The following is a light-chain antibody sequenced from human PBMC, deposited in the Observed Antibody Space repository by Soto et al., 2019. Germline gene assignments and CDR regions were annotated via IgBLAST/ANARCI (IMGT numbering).Light chain of an antibody. V-gene: IGLV7-43*01. Sequence: QAVVTQEPSLTVSPGGTVTLTCASITGAVTSGNYPSWFQQKPGQTPRTLIYTTNSRHSWTPARFSGSLLGGKAALTLSGVQPEDEAEYYCLLYYGGAQLVFGGGTKLTVL. CDR1: TGAVTSGNY. J-gene: IGLJ3*02. CDR2: TTN. CDR3: LLYYGGAQLV.